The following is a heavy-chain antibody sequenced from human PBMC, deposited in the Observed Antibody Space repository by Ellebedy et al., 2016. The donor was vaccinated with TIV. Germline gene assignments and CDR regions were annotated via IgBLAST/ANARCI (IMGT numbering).Heavy chain of an antibody. J-gene: IGHJ4*02. V-gene: IGHV1-8*01. D-gene: IGHD3-3*01. Sequence: ASVNVSCXASGYTFTTYDISWVRQATGQGLEWMGWMNPNSGNTGCAQKFQGRVTMTSNTSISTAYMELSSLRSEDTAVYYCARVDFWSGYSYWGQGTLVTVSS. CDR2: MNPNSGNT. CDR3: ARVDFWSGYSY. CDR1: GYTFTTYD.